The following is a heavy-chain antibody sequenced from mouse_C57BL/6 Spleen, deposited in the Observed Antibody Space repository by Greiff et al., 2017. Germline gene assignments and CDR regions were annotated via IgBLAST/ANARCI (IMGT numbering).Heavy chain of an antibody. J-gene: IGHJ4*01. Sequence: VQLQQPGAELVKPGASVKLSCKASGYTFTSYWMHWVKQRPGQGLEWIGMIHPNSGSTNYNEKFKSKATLTVDKSSSTAYMQLSSLTSEDSAVYYCARGGFYYGSSYDAMDYWGQGTSVTVSS. CDR3: ARGGFYYGSSYDAMDY. V-gene: IGHV1-64*01. D-gene: IGHD1-1*01. CDR1: GYTFTSYW. CDR2: IHPNSGST.